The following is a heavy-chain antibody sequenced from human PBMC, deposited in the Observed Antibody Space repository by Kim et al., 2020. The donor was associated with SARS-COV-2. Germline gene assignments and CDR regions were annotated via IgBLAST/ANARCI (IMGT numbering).Heavy chain of an antibody. CDR3: ARVTAMDHGFDY. D-gene: IGHD5-18*01. J-gene: IGHJ4*02. Sequence: NYHPPHKSRVTISVDTSKNQFSLKLSSVTAADTAVYYCARVTAMDHGFDYWGQGTLVTVSS. V-gene: IGHV4-59*01.